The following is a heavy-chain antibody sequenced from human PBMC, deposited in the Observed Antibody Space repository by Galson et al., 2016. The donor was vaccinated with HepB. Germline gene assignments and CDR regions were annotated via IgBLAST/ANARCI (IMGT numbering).Heavy chain of an antibody. Sequence: SETLSLTCNVSGGSLRSSYWNWIRQPPGKGLEWIGYVYFTGTTNYTPSLKTRVTIPADTSKNQFSLKVDSLTAADTAVYYCARGHRYYYDIGYFDYWGQGILVTVS. CDR1: GGSLRSSY. V-gene: IGHV4-59*01. CDR2: VYFTGTT. J-gene: IGHJ4*02. D-gene: IGHD3-22*01. CDR3: ARGHRYYYDIGYFDY.